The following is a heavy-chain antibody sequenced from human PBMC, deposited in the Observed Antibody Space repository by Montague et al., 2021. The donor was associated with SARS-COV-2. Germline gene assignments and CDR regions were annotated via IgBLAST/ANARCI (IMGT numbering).Heavy chain of an antibody. V-gene: IGHV2-70*11. CDR3: ARTYYDILPNLYYFDY. CDR1: GFSLSTSGMC. J-gene: IGHJ4*02. D-gene: IGHD3-9*01. Sequence: PALVKPTQTLTLTCTFSGFSLSTSGMCVSWIRQPPGKALEWLARIDWDDDKYYSTSLKTRLTISKDTSKNQVVLTMTNMAPVDTATYYCARTYYDILPNLYYFDYWGQGTLVTVSS. CDR2: IDWDDDK.